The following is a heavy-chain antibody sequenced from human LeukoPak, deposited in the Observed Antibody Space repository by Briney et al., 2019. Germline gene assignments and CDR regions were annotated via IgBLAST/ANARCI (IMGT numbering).Heavy chain of an antibody. Sequence: PGGSLGLSCAASGFIFNTYGMNWVRQAPGKGLEWVAVISYDASKKFYADSVKGRFTISRDNSKNTLYLHMNSLRAEDTAVYFCAKAKHSVMVISYFDYWGHGTLVTVSS. CDR2: ISYDASKK. J-gene: IGHJ4*01. V-gene: IGHV3-30*18. D-gene: IGHD3-16*01. CDR3: AKAKHSVMVISYFDY. CDR1: GFIFNTYG.